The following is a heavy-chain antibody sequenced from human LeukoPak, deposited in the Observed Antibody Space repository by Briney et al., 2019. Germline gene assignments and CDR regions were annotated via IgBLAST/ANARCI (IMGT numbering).Heavy chain of an antibody. Sequence: SVKVSCKASGYTFTSYGISWVRQAPGQGLEWMGRIIPILGIANYAQKFQGRVTITADKSTSTAYMELSSLRSEDTAVYYCARDYGGAAAGKGDYWGQGTLVTVSS. CDR1: GYTFTSYG. D-gene: IGHD6-13*01. CDR2: IIPILGIA. J-gene: IGHJ4*02. V-gene: IGHV1-69*04. CDR3: ARDYGGAAAGKGDY.